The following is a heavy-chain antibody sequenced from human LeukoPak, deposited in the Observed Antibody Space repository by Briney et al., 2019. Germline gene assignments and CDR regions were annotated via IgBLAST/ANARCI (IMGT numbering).Heavy chain of an antibody. J-gene: IGHJ4*02. CDR2: INHSGST. V-gene: IGHV4-34*01. D-gene: IGHD3-3*01. CDR1: GGSFSGYY. CDR3: ARAGLKYDFRGGFDY. Sequence: PSETLSLTCAVYGGSFSGYYWSWIRQPPGKGLEWIGEINHSGSTNYNPSLKSRVTISVDTSKNQFSLKLSSVTAADTAVYYCARAGLKYDFRGGFDYWGQGTLVTVSS.